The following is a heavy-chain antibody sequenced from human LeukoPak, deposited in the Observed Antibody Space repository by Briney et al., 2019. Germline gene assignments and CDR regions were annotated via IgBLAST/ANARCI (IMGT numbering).Heavy chain of an antibody. V-gene: IGHV1-18*01. CDR1: GYSFTSYG. D-gene: IGHD3-22*01. CDR3: ARGAHYDSSGYFGY. Sequence: ASVKVSCKASGYSFTSYGISWVRQAPGQGLEWMGWISAYNGNTNYAPKLQGRVTMTADTSTSTAYMELSSLRSDDTAVYYCARGAHYDSSGYFGYWGQGTLVTVSS. CDR2: ISAYNGNT. J-gene: IGHJ4*02.